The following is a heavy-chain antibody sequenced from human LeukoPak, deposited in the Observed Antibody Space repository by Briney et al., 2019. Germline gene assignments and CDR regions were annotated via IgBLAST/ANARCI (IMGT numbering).Heavy chain of an antibody. Sequence: GASVKVSCKASGYTFTGYYMHWVRQAPGQGLEWMGWINPNSGGTNYAQKFQGRVTMNRDTSISTAYMELSRLRSDDTAVYYCARAHPYSSSWYVFDYWGQGTLVTVSS. CDR3: ARAHPYSSSWYVFDY. J-gene: IGHJ4*02. D-gene: IGHD6-13*01. CDR1: GYTFTGYY. V-gene: IGHV1-2*02. CDR2: INPNSGGT.